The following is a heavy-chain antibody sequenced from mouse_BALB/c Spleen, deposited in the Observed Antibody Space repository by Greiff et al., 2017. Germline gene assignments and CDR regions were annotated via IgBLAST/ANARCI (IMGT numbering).Heavy chain of an antibody. CDR2: ISYSGST. CDR1: GYSITSDYA. CDR3: ARTYRYDGSWFAY. V-gene: IGHV3-2*02. Sequence: EVMLVESGPGLVKPSQSLSLTCTVTGYSITSDYAWNWIRQFPGNKLEWMGYISYSGSTSYNPSLKSRISITRDTSKNQFFLQLNSVTTEDTATYYCARTYRYDGSWFAYWGQGTLVTVSA. J-gene: IGHJ3*01. D-gene: IGHD2-14*01.